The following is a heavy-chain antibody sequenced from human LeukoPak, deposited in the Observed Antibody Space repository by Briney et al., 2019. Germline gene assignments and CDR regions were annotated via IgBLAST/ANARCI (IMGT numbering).Heavy chain of an antibody. CDR1: GFTFSSYA. V-gene: IGHV3-30*02. CDR2: IRYDGSNK. Sequence: GGSLRLSCAASGFTFSSYAMHWVRQAPGKGLEWVAFIRYDGSNKYYADSVKGRFTISRDNSKNTLYLQMNSLRAEDTAVYYCAKGSEWFGELAPDYFDYWGQGTLVTVSS. CDR3: AKGSEWFGELAPDYFDY. D-gene: IGHD3-10*01. J-gene: IGHJ4*02.